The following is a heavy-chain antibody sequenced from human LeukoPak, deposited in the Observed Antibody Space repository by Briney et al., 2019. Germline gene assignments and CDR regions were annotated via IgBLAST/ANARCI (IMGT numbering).Heavy chain of an antibody. J-gene: IGHJ4*02. CDR2: IYYSGST. CDR1: GGSISSYY. V-gene: IGHV4-59*08. CDR3: AGVAGPPYFDY. D-gene: IGHD6-19*01. Sequence: SETLSLTCTVSGGSISSYYWSWIRQPPGKGLEWIGYIYYSGSTNYNPSLKSRVTISVDTSKNQFSLKLSSVTAADTAVYYCAGVAGPPYFDYWGQGTLVTVSS.